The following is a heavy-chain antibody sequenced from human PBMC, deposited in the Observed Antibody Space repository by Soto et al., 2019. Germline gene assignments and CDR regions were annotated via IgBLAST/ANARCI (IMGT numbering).Heavy chain of an antibody. CDR2: ISSSSSYT. Sequence: GGSLRLSCAASGFTFSDYYMSWIRQAPGKGLEWVSYISSSSSYTNYADSVKGRFTISRDNAKNSLYLQMNSLRAEDTAVYYCASGSSSWYYYMDVCGKGTTVTVSS. CDR1: GFTFSDYY. J-gene: IGHJ6*03. V-gene: IGHV3-11*06. D-gene: IGHD6-13*01. CDR3: ASGSSSWYYYMDV.